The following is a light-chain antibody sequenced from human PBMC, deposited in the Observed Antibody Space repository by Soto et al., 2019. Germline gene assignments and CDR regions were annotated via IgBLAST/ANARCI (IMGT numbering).Light chain of an antibody. Sequence: QSVLTQPPSVSGAPGQRVTISCTGTSSNIGAGYEVHWYHQLPGTAPKFLVSGNDNRPSGVPDRLSASKSGTSGSLAITDLQAEDEGHYYCQSYGRGLTAYVFGTGTKLTVL. J-gene: IGLJ1*01. CDR3: QSYGRGLTAYV. CDR2: GND. CDR1: SSNIGAGYE. V-gene: IGLV1-40*01.